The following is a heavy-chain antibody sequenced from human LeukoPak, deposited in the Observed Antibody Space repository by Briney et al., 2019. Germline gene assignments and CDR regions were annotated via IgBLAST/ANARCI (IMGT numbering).Heavy chain of an antibody. V-gene: IGHV4-39*07. J-gene: IGHJ4*02. Sequence: SETLSLTCTVSGGSISSSTYYWGWLRQPPGKGLEWIGSIYYSGSTYYNPSLKSRVTISVDTSKNQFSLKLTSVTAADTAVYYCARGSQVRGVILGYWGQGTLVTVSP. CDR1: GGSISSSTYY. D-gene: IGHD3-10*01. CDR3: ARGSQVRGVILGY. CDR2: IYYSGST.